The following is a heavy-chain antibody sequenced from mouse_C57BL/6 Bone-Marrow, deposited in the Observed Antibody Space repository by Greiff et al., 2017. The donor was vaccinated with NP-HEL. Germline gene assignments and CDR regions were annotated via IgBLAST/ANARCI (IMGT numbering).Heavy chain of an antibody. V-gene: IGHV2-9*01. CDR1: GFSLTSYG. J-gene: IGHJ4*01. CDR3: AKQDSSYAMDY. D-gene: IGHD3-2*01. Sequence: QVQLQQSGPGLVAPSQSLSITCTVSGFSLTSYGVDWVRQPPGKGLEWLGVIWGGGSTHYTSALLSSMSIRKDNSKSQVFFKMNSLQTNDTAMYYCAKQDSSYAMDYWGQGTSVTVSS. CDR2: IWGGGST.